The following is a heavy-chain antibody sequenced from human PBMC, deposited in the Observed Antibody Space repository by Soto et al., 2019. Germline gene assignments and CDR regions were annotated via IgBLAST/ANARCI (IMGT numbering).Heavy chain of an antibody. CDR3: ARVTPNNYDSSGYYYLFDH. CDR1: GYTFPMYG. J-gene: IGHJ5*02. CDR2: ISAYNVAT. V-gene: IGHV1-18*01. D-gene: IGHD3-22*01. Sequence: ASVKVSCKASGYTFPMYGISWVRQAPGQGREWLGWISAYNVATNYARKVPGRVTMTTDTSTSTAYMELRSLRYDDTAVYYCARVTPNNYDSSGYYYLFDHWGQGTLVTVPQ.